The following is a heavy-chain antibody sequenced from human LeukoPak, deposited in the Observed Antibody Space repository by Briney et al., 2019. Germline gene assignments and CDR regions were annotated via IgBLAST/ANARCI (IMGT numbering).Heavy chain of an antibody. CDR1: GYTFTGYY. J-gene: IGHJ4*02. V-gene: IGHV1-2*02. CDR3: ARDPQELPAPYDY. CDR2: INPNSGGT. D-gene: IGHD1-26*01. Sequence: GASVKVSCKASGYTFTGYYMHWVRQAPGQGLEWMGWINPNSGGTNYAQKFQGRVTMTRDTSISTAYMELSRLRSDDTAVYYCARDPQELPAPYDYWGQGTLVTVSS.